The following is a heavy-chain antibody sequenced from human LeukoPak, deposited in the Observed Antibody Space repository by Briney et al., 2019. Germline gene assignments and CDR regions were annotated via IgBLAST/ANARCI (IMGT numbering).Heavy chain of an antibody. J-gene: IGHJ5*02. V-gene: IGHV4-39*07. Sequence: SETLSLNCNVSGGSISSTSHYWGWIRQPPGKGLEWLGNIYYTGTTYYNPSLKSRLTMSVDTSKNQFSLKLSSVTAADTAVYYCARGGLVNWFDPWGQGTLVTVSS. D-gene: IGHD2-15*01. CDR1: GGSISSTSHY. CDR3: ARGGLVNWFDP. CDR2: IYYTGTT.